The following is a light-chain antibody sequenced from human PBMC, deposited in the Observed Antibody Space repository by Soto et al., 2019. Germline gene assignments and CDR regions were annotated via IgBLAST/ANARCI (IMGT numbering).Light chain of an antibody. CDR2: DAS. V-gene: IGKV1-5*01. CDR3: QQYHSLPLT. Sequence: DIQITQSPSTLSASVRDRVTITFRASQSINTWLAWYQHKPGKAPKLLIYDASALETGVPSRFSGSGSGTEFTLTISGLQTDDFATYYCQQYHSLPLTFGGGTKVDIK. J-gene: IGKJ4*01. CDR1: QSINTW.